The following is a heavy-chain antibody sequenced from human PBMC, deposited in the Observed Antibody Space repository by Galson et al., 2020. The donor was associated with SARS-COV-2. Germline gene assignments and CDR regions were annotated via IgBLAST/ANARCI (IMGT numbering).Heavy chain of an antibody. CDR3: AKLVSAAAGPHFDY. CDR2: ISWNSGSI. D-gene: IGHD6-13*01. Sequence: GGSLRLSCEASGFTFDDYAMHWVRQAPGKGLEWVSGISWNSGSIGYADSVKGRFTISRDNAKNSLYLQMNSLRAEDTALYYCAKLVSAAAGPHFDYWGQGTLVTVSS. V-gene: IGHV3-9*01. CDR1: GFTFDDYA. J-gene: IGHJ4*02.